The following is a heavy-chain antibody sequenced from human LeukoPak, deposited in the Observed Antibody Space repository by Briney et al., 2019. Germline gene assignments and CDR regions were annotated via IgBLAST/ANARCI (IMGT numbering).Heavy chain of an antibody. CDR1: GFTFSSYG. J-gene: IGHJ4*01. D-gene: IGHD6-19*01. CDR2: ISYDGSNK. CDR3: ARAGPWLDATDY. V-gene: IGHV3-30*03. Sequence: GGSLRLPCAASGFTFSSYGMHWVRQAPGKGLEWVAVISYDGSNKYYADSVKGRFTISRDNSKNTLYLQMNSLRAEDTAVYYCARAGPWLDATDYWGQGTLVTVSS.